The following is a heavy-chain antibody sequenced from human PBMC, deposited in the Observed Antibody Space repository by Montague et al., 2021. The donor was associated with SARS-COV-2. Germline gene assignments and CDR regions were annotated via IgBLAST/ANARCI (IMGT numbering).Heavy chain of an antibody. CDR1: GFTFNNYA. V-gene: IGHV3-23*03. D-gene: IGHD6-19*01. Sequence: SLRLSCAASGFTFNNYAMNWVRQAPGKGLEWVSVIAIGGRSTFYADSVKGRFTVSRDNSKDTLYLQMYSLRPEDTAIYYCAKDPVPVAGRYFDYWGQGTLVTVSS. J-gene: IGHJ4*02. CDR3: AKDPVPVAGRYFDY. CDR2: IAIGGRST.